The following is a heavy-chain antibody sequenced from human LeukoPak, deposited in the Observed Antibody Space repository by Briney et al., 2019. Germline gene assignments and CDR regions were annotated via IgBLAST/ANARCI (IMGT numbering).Heavy chain of an antibody. V-gene: IGHV3-21*01. CDR3: AREAPRYGDAFDI. Sequence: PGGSLRLSCAASGFTFSSYGMNWVRQAPGKGLEWVSSISSSSSYIYYADSVKGRFTISRDNAKNSLYLQMNSLRAEDTAVYYCAREAPRYGDAFDIWGQGTMVTVSS. CDR2: ISSSSSYI. CDR1: GFTFSSYG. D-gene: IGHD4-17*01. J-gene: IGHJ3*02.